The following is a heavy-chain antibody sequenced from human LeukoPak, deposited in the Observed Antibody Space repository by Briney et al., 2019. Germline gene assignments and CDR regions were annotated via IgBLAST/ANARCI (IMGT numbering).Heavy chain of an antibody. CDR3: ARARFGYNRGPFDY. J-gene: IGHJ4*02. D-gene: IGHD5-24*01. V-gene: IGHV3-33*01. Sequence: PGRSLRLSCAASGFTFSSYGMHWVRQAPGKGLEWVAVIWNDGRNKYYADSVKGRFTISRDNSKNTLYLQMNSLRAEDTAVYYCARARFGYNRGPFDYWGQGILVTVSS. CDR1: GFTFSSYG. CDR2: IWNDGRNK.